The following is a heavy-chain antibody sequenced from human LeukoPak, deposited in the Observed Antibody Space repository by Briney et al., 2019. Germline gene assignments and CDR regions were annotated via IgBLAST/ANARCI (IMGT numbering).Heavy chain of an antibody. CDR3: ARDRGKYYYDSIRLGRAFDI. J-gene: IGHJ3*02. CDR2: IIPIFGTA. D-gene: IGHD3-22*01. Sequence: GASVKVSCKASGYTFTDYYIHRVRQAPGEGLEWMGGIIPIFGTANYAQKFQGRVTSTADKSTSTAYMELSSLRSEDTAVYYCARDRGKYYYDSIRLGRAFDIWGQGTMVTVSS. V-gene: IGHV1-69*06. CDR1: GYTFTDYY.